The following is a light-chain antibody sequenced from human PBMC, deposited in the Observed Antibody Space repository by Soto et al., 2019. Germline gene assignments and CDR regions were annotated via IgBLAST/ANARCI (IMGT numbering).Light chain of an antibody. Sequence: EIVLTQSPGTLSLSPGDRATLSCRVNQNINSPYLAWYQHKPGQAPRLLVFGTSSRATGIPDRFSGSRSGTDFTVTIQRLEPEDFALYYCQHYGSSPRRTFGQGTKVEMK. CDR3: QHYGSSPRRT. CDR2: GTS. J-gene: IGKJ1*01. V-gene: IGKV3-20*01. CDR1: QNINSPY.